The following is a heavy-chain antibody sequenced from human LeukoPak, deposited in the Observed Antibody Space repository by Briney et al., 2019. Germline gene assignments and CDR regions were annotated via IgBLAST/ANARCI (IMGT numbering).Heavy chain of an antibody. D-gene: IGHD2-2*01. V-gene: IGHV1-69*06. Sequence: SVKVSCKASGGTFSSYAISWVRQAPGQGLEWMRGIIPIFGTANYAQKFQGRVTITADKSTSTAYMGLSSLRSEDTAVYYRARGYCSSTSCEAFDIWGQGTMVTVSS. CDR1: GGTFSSYA. CDR2: IIPIFGTA. CDR3: ARGYCSSTSCEAFDI. J-gene: IGHJ3*02.